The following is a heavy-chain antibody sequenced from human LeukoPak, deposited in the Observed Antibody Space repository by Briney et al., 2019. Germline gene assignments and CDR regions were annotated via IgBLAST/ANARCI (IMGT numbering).Heavy chain of an antibody. Sequence: GGSLRLSCAASGFTFSSYGMHWVRQAPGKGLEWVAFIRYDGSNKYYADSVKGRFTISRDNSKNTLFLQMNTLSAEDTAVYYCARDLYLTLWGQGILVTVSS. CDR3: ARDLYLTL. CDR2: IRYDGSNK. V-gene: IGHV3-30*02. CDR1: GFTFSSYG. J-gene: IGHJ4*02. D-gene: IGHD3-9*01.